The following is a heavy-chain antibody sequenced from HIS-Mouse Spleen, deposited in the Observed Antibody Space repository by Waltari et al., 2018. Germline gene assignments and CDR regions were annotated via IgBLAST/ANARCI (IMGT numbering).Heavy chain of an antibody. V-gene: IGHV4-39*07. CDR3: AREIPYSSSWYDWYFDL. J-gene: IGHJ2*01. D-gene: IGHD6-13*01. Sequence: QLQLQESGPGLVKPSGTLSLTCTVSGGSISSSSYYWGWIRQPPGKGLEWIGSIYYSGSTYYNPSLKSLVTISVDTSKNQFSLKLSSVTAADTAVYYCAREIPYSSSWYDWYFDLWGHGTLVTVSS. CDR1: GGSISSSSYY. CDR2: IYYSGST.